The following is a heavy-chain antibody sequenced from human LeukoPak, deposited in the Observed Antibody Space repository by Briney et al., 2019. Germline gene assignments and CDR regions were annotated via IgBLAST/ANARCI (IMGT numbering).Heavy chain of an antibody. D-gene: IGHD1-14*01. J-gene: IGHJ4*02. CDR1: GGSINGYF. V-gene: IGHV4-4*07. Sequence: SETLSLTCTDSGGSINGYFCTWLRQSAGAGLECIGRIHTSGTTYYNPSFKSRVSMSVDTSNNKFSLRLNSVSAADTAVYYCARDPAGHGRYFDYWGQGALVTVSS. CDR3: ARDPAGHGRYFDY. CDR2: IHTSGTT.